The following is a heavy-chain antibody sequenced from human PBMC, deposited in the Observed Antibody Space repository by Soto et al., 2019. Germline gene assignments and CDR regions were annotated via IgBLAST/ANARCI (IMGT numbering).Heavy chain of an antibody. CDR1: GGSFSGYY. J-gene: IGHJ4*02. V-gene: IGHV4-34*01. Sequence: SETLSLTCAVYGGSFSGYYWSWIRQPPGKGLEWIGEINHSGSTNYNPSLKSRVTISVDTSKNQFSLKLSSVTAADTAVYYCARVHRWPRDRYPNWADYWGQGTLVTVSS. CDR3: ARVHRWPRDRYPNWADY. D-gene: IGHD7-27*01. CDR2: INHSGST.